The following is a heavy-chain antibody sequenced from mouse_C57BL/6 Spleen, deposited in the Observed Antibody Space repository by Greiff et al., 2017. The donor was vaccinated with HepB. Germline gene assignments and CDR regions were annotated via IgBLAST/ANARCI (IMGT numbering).Heavy chain of an antibody. CDR2: IWSDGST. CDR1: GFSLTSYG. V-gene: IGHV2-6-1*01. J-gene: IGHJ4*01. Sequence: VKLMESGPGLVAPSQSLSITCTVSGFSLTSYGVHWVRQPPGKGLEWLVVIWSDGSTTYNSALKSRLSISKDNSKSQVFLKMNSLQTDDTAMYYCARHDGYDGDYYAMDYWGQGTSVTVSS. D-gene: IGHD2-2*01. CDR3: ARHDGYDGDYYAMDY.